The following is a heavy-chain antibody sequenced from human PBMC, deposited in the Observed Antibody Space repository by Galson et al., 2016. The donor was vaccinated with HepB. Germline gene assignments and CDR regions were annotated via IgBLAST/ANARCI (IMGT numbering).Heavy chain of an antibody. Sequence: SLRLSCAGSGFSFSNHGMHWVRQPPGRGLEWVSGITRNGAATHYADLAKGRFTISRDNSKNTLYLYMSDLSAGDTAVYYCAKHGGFDYWGQGARVTVSS. CDR3: AKHGGFDY. V-gene: IGHV3-23*01. J-gene: IGHJ4*02. D-gene: IGHD3-16*01. CDR2: ITRNGAAT. CDR1: GFSFSNHG.